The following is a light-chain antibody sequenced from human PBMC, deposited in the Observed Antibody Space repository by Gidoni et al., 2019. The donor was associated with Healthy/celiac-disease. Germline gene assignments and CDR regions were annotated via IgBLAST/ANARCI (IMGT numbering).Light chain of an antibody. CDR3: AAWDDSLNGHVV. Sequence: QSVLNPPPSASGTPGQRVTISCYGSSSNIGSNTVNWYQQLPGTAPKLLIYSNNQRPSGVPDRFSGSKSGTSASLAISGLQSEDEADYYCAAWDDSLNGHVVFGGGTKLTVL. V-gene: IGLV1-44*01. CDR1: SSNIGSNT. CDR2: SNN. J-gene: IGLJ2*01.